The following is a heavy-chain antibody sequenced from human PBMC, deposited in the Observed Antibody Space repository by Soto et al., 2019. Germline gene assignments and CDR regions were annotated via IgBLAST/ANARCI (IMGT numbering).Heavy chain of an antibody. J-gene: IGHJ5*01. CDR1: GGSISSNY. CDR2: INNIGST. D-gene: IGHD6-19*01. V-gene: IGHV4-59*01. CDR3: AREWYISGWSVLGS. Sequence: PSETLSLTSTVSGGSISSNYLSWIRQPPGKGLEWIGYINNIGSTNYNPSLKSRVTISVDTSKNQISLKLSSVTAADPAVYYCAREWYISGWSVLGSWGHGTLVTVYS.